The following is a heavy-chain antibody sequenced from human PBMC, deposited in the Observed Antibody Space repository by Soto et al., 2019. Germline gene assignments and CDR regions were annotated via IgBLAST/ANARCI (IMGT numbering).Heavy chain of an antibody. CDR3: ARSAGWYAVHS. D-gene: IGHD6-19*01. CDR1: GDSVSSPYY. V-gene: IGHV4-4*02. J-gene: IGHJ4*02. Sequence: QVQLQESGPGLVKPSGTLSLTCAVSGDSVSSPYYWCWVRQPPGKGLEWIGEVFHTGTTSYNPSLRSRVNISMDKSHNPFSLDLTSVTAADTAVYYCARSAGWYAVHSWGPGTLVIVSS. CDR2: VFHTGTT.